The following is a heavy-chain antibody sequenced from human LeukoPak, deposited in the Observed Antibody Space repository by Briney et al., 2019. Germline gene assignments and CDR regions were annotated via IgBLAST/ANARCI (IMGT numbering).Heavy chain of an antibody. Sequence: SVKVSCKASGGTFSSYAISWVRQAPGQGLEWMGGIIPIFGTANYAQKFQGRVTITADESTSTAYMELSSLRSEDTAVHYCARDSYCGGDCLDAFDIWGQGTMVTVSS. CDR3: ARDSYCGGDCLDAFDI. D-gene: IGHD2-21*02. V-gene: IGHV1-69*01. CDR1: GGTFSSYA. CDR2: IIPIFGTA. J-gene: IGHJ3*02.